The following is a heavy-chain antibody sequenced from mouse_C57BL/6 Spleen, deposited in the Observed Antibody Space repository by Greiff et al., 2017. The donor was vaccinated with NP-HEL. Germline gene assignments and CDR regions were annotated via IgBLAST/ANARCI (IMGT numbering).Heavy chain of an antibody. CDR1: GFTFSDFY. Sequence: EVKVVESGGGLVQSGRSLRLSCATSGFTFSDFYMEWVRQAPGKGLEWIAASRNKANDYTTEYSASVKGRFIVSRDTSQSILYLQMNALRAEDTAIYYCARDAPLYYDYEGGAMDYWGQGTSVTVSS. D-gene: IGHD2-4*01. CDR2: SRNKANDYTT. CDR3: ARDAPLYYDYEGGAMDY. V-gene: IGHV7-1*01. J-gene: IGHJ4*01.